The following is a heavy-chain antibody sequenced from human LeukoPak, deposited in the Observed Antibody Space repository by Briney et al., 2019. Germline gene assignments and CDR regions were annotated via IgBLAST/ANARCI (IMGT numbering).Heavy chain of an antibody. CDR1: GFTFSSYW. Sequence: GGSLRLSCAASGFTFSSYWMHWVRRAPGKGLVWVSRINGDGSSTSYADSVKGRFTISRDNARNTLYLQMNSLRAEDGAMYYCARGNQRVLDYWGQGTLVTVSS. J-gene: IGHJ4*02. CDR2: INGDGSST. V-gene: IGHV3-74*01. CDR3: ARGNQRVLDY. D-gene: IGHD1-1*01.